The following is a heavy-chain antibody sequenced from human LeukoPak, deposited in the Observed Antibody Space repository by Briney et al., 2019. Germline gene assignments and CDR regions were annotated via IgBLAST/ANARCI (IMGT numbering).Heavy chain of an antibody. CDR1: GYTFTGHY. V-gene: IGHV1-2*02. Sequence: ASVKVSCKASGYTFTGHYMLWVRQAPGQGLEWMGWINPNSGGTNYAQNFQGRVTMTRDTSTSTAYMELRSLRSDDTAVYYCARSYYYDSRAYYYYMDVWGKGTTVTVSS. CDR3: ARSYYYDSRAYYYYMDV. CDR2: INPNSGGT. J-gene: IGHJ6*03. D-gene: IGHD3-22*01.